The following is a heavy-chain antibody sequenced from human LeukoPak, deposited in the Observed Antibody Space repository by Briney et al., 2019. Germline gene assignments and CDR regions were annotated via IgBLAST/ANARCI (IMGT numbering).Heavy chain of an antibody. CDR1: GFTFSSYA. V-gene: IGHV3-30*02. J-gene: IGHJ4*02. CDR2: IRYDGSNK. CDR3: AKDPTYTDSSGWYLPGYFDY. D-gene: IGHD6-19*01. Sequence: PGGSLRLSCAASGFTFSSYAMHWVRQAPGKGLEWVAFIRYDGSNKYYADSVKGRFTISRDNSKNTLYLQMNSLRAEDTAVYYCAKDPTYTDSSGWYLPGYFDYWGQGTLVTVSS.